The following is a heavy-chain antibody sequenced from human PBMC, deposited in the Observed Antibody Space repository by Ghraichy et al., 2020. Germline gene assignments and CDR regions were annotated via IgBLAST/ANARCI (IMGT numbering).Heavy chain of an antibody. J-gene: IGHJ6*02. Sequence: SETLSLTCTISGGSISTYYWSWIRQPPGKGLEWIGNIYYSGSTNYSPSLKSRVTISVDTSKNQFSLKLSSVTAADTAVYYCARRGRFLSYFAMDVWGQGTTVTVSS. V-gene: IGHV4-59*01. CDR3: ARRGRFLSYFAMDV. D-gene: IGHD3-10*01. CDR2: IYYSGST. CDR1: GGSISTYY.